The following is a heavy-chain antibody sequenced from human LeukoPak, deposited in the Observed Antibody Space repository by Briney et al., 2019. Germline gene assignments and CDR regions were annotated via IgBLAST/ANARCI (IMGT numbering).Heavy chain of an antibody. V-gene: IGHV3-7*01. D-gene: IGHD1-26*01. Sequence: GGSLRLSCAASGFTFSSYWMNWARQAPGKGLEWVASINHNGNVNYYVDSVKGRFTISRDNAKNSLYLQMNSLRAEDTAVYYCARGSEWELLSCDYWGQGTLVTVSS. CDR3: ARGSEWELLSCDY. CDR2: INHNGNVN. J-gene: IGHJ4*02. CDR1: GFTFSSYW.